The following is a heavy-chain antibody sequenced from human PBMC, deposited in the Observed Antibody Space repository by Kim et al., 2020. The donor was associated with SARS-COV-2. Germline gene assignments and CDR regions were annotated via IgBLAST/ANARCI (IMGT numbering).Heavy chain of an antibody. Sequence: SETLSLTCAVSGSLSSGGFYWSWIRQPPGKGLEWSGYIYHTGSTNYNPSLKSRVTISLDTSKSPFCLKLNSVTSDDTAVYFCARGMCCSSTSCYTVTGTPPYDFWDEGTQVTVSS. CDR1: GSLSSGGFY. V-gene: IGHV4-61*08. D-gene: IGHD2-2*02. CDR2: IYHTGST. J-gene: IGHJ4*02. CDR3: ARGMCCSSTSCYTVTGTPPYDF.